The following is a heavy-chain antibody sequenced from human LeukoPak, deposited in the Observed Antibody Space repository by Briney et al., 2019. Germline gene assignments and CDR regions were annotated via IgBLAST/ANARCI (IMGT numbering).Heavy chain of an antibody. CDR2: IYNSGNT. J-gene: IGHJ5*01. V-gene: IGHV4-39*01. CDR3: ARHSSPHAGSSSWYDF. CDR1: GGSISSSTYH. Sequence: PSETLSLTCTVSGGSISSSTYHWGWIRQPPGTGLEWIGSIYNSGNTYYNPSLKSRVTISVDTSKNQFSVKLSSVTAADTAVYYCARHSSPHAGSSSWYDFWGQGTLVTVSS. D-gene: IGHD2-15*01.